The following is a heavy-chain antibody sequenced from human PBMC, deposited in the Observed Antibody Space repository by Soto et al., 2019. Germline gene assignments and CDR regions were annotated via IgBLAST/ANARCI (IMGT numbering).Heavy chain of an antibody. J-gene: IGHJ2*01. V-gene: IGHV4-61*01. D-gene: IGHD3-22*01. CDR2: IYYSGST. Sequence: QVQLQESGPGLVKPSETLSLTCTVSGGSVSSGSYYWSWIRQPPGKGLEWIGYIYYSGSTNYNPSLKSRVTISVDTSKNQFSLKLSSVAAADTAVYYCGRSIITHWYFDLWGRGTLVTVSS. CDR3: GRSIITHWYFDL. CDR1: GGSVSSGSYY.